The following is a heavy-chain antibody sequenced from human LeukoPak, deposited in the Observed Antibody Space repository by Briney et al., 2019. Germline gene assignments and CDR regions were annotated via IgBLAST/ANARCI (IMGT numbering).Heavy chain of an antibody. CDR1: GGSISSYY. V-gene: IGHV4-59*01. D-gene: IGHD6-6*01. CDR2: IYYSGST. J-gene: IGHJ4*02. Sequence: SETLSLTCTVSGGSISSYYWSWIRQPPGKGLEWIGYIYYSGSTNYNPSLKSRVTISVDTSKNQFSLKLSSVTAADTAVYYCAKAARPYLYYFDYWGQGTLVTVSS. CDR3: AKAARPYLYYFDY.